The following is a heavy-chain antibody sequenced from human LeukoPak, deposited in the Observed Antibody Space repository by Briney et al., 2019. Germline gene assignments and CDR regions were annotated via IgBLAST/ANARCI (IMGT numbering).Heavy chain of an antibody. CDR3: AREDEGVFDY. Sequence: GGSLRLSCAASGFTFSSYAMSWVRQAPGKGLEWVAVISYDGGNKYYADSVKGRFTISRDNSKNTLYVQMSSLRAEDTAVYYCAREDEGVFDYWGQGTLVTVSS. CDR2: ISYDGGNK. J-gene: IGHJ4*02. D-gene: IGHD3-16*01. CDR1: GFTFSSYA. V-gene: IGHV3-30-3*01.